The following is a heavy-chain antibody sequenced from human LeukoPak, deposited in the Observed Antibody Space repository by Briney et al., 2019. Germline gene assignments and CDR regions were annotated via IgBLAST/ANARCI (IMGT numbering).Heavy chain of an antibody. CDR2: ISNNGGYT. CDR3: ANGPKAIQLTY. CDR1: GFTFSSSA. J-gene: IGHJ4*02. Sequence: GGSLRLSCAASGFTFSSSAMSWVRQAPGKGLEWVSAISNNGGYTYYADSVQGRFTISRDNSKSTLCLQMNSLRAEDTAVYYCANGPKAIQLTYWGQGTLVTVYS. V-gene: IGHV3-23*01. D-gene: IGHD5-18*01.